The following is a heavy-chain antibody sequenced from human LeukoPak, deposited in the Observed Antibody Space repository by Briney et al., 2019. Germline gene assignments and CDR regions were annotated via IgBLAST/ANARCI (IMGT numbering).Heavy chain of an antibody. D-gene: IGHD6-19*01. CDR2: ISYDGSNK. J-gene: IGHJ4*02. CDR1: GFTFSNYA. Sequence: GRSLRLSCAASGFTFSNYAMHWVRQAPGEGLEWVAVISYDGSNKYYADSVKGRFTISRDDSKNTLYLQMNSLRAEDTAVYYCARNGAVAWYYFDYWGQGTLVTVSS. V-gene: IGHV3-30*04. CDR3: ARNGAVAWYYFDY.